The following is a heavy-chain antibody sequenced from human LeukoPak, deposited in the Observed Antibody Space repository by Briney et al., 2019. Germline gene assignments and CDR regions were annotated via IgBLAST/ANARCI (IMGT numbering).Heavy chain of an antibody. J-gene: IGHJ4*02. CDR1: GFIFSSFP. Sequence: GGSLRPSCAASGFIFSSFPMHWVRQAPGKGLEWVAVISHDGKVKYYADSVKGRFTISRDDSTNTLSLQMNSLRPEDTGIYYCGRDLRRGPQDYFDNGAREPLVTVS. CDR3: GRDLRRGPQDYFDN. D-gene: IGHD3-10*01. V-gene: IGHV3-30*04. CDR2: ISHDGKVK.